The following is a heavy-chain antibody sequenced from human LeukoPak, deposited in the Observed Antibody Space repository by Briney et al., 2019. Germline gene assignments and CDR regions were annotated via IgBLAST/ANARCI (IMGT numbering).Heavy chain of an antibody. V-gene: IGHV4-59*01. CDR2: IYYSGST. CDR1: GGSISSYY. J-gene: IGHJ4*02. CDR3: ARDRISSGLDH. Sequence: PSETLSLTCTVSGGSISSYYWSWIRQPPGKGLEWIGYIYYSGSTNYNPSLKSRVTISVDTSKNQFSLKLSSVTAADTAVYYCARDRISSGLDHWGQGTLVTVSS. D-gene: IGHD6-19*01.